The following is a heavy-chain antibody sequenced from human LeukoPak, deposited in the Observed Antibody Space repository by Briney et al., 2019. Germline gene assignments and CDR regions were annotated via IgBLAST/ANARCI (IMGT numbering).Heavy chain of an antibody. Sequence: GGSLRLSCVGSGFTFNTYWIHWVRQAPGKGLVWVSRVKEDGRETNYADSVKGRFTLSRDNAKNTVYLQMNNLRAEDTAVYHCARAKPADSDLWGRGTLVTVSS. CDR1: GFTFNTYW. J-gene: IGHJ2*01. CDR2: VKEDGRET. V-gene: IGHV3-74*01. CDR3: ARAKPADSDL.